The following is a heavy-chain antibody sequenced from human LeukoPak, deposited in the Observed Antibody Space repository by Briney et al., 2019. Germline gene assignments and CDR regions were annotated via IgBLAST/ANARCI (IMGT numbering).Heavy chain of an antibody. CDR3: AKAPWSSWFNPNYFDY. V-gene: IGHV3-23*01. CDR1: GFTFSSYA. J-gene: IGHJ4*02. D-gene: IGHD3-10*01. CDR2: ISGSGGST. Sequence: PGGSLRLSCAASGFTFSSYAMSWVRQAPGKGLEWVSAISGSGGSTYYADSVKGRFTISRDNSKNTLYLQMNSLRAEDTAVYYRAKAPWSSWFNPNYFDYWGQGTLVTVSS.